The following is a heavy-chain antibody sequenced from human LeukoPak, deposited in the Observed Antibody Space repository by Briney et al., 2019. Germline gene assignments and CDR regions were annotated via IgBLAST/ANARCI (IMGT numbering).Heavy chain of an antibody. D-gene: IGHD6-19*01. V-gene: IGHV1-18*04. CDR1: GYTFTSYG. CDR2: INAYNGNT. Sequence: ASVKVSCKASGYTFTSYGISWVRQAPGQGLEWMGWINAYNGNTNYAQKLQGRVTMTTDTSTSTAYMELRSLRSDDTAVYYCARDSIAVAGTTRTGWFDPWGQGTLVTVSS. CDR3: ARDSIAVAGTTRTGWFDP. J-gene: IGHJ5*02.